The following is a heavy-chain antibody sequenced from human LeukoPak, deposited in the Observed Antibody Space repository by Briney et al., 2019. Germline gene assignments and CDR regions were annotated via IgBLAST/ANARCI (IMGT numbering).Heavy chain of an antibody. D-gene: IGHD3-22*01. Sequence: ASVKASCKASGYTFTSYGTSWVRQAPGQGLEWMGWISAYNGNTNYAQKLQGRVTMTTDTSTSTAYMELRSLRSDDTAVYYCARDQTHYYDSSGYDYWGQGTLVTVSS. CDR2: ISAYNGNT. CDR3: ARDQTHYYDSSGYDY. J-gene: IGHJ4*02. CDR1: GYTFTSYG. V-gene: IGHV1-18*01.